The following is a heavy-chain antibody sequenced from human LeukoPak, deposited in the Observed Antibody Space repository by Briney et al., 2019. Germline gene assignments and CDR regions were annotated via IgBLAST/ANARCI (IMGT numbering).Heavy chain of an antibody. Sequence: PSETLSLTCTVSGVSISSYYWSWIRQPPGKGLEWIGYIYYSGSTNYNPSLKSRVTMSVDTSKNQFSLKLSSVTAAGTAVYYCARSVLFDPWGQGTLVTVSS. V-gene: IGHV4-59*01. J-gene: IGHJ5*02. CDR1: GVSISSYY. CDR2: IYYSGST. CDR3: ARSVLFDP.